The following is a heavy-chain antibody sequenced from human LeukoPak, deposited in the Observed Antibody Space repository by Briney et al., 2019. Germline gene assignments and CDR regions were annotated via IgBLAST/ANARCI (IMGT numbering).Heavy chain of an antibody. J-gene: IGHJ4*02. D-gene: IGHD3-16*02. V-gene: IGHV3-23*01. Sequence: GGSLRLSCAASGFAFNDYAMSWVRQAAGKGLEWVAGISDTGRRTYYTDSVKGRFTTSRDDSKKTVSLQMNTLRAEDTAIYFCARHDSFIPYWGQGTLVTVSS. CDR3: ARHDSFIPY. CDR1: GFAFNDYA. CDR2: ISDTGRRT.